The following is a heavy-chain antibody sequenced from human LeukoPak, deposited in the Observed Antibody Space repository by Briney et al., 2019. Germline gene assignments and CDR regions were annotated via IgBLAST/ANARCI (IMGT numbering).Heavy chain of an antibody. CDR3: ARVYTPYYDSSGSFDY. J-gene: IGHJ4*02. D-gene: IGHD3-22*01. CDR2: IYYSGST. Sequence: SETLALTCTVSGGSISSYYWSWIRQPPGKGLEWIGYIYYSGSTNYNPSPKSRVTISVDTSKNQFSLKLSSVTAADTAVYYCARVYTPYYDSSGSFDYWGQGTLVTVSS. V-gene: IGHV4-59*01. CDR1: GGSISSYY.